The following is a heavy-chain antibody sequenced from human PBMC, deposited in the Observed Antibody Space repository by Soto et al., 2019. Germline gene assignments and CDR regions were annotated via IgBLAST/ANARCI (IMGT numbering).Heavy chain of an antibody. CDR2: INHSGST. Sequence: SETLSLTCTVSGDSISSDYYYWSWIRQPPGKGLEWIGGINHSGSTNYSPSLKSRVTISVDTSKNRFSLKLTSATAADTAVYYCARKGAAASYAHSYMDVWGRGTAVTVSS. CDR3: ARKGAAASYAHSYMDV. V-gene: IGHV4-39*07. D-gene: IGHD6-13*01. J-gene: IGHJ6*03. CDR1: GDSISSDYYY.